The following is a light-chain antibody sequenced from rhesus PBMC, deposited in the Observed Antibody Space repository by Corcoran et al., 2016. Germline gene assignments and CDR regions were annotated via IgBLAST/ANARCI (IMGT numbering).Light chain of an antibody. J-gene: IGKJ4*01. CDR1: QSISSW. Sequence: DIQMTQSPSSLSASVGDTVTITCRASQSISSWSAWYQQKPGKAPKLLIYKASNLQSGVPSRFSGSGSGTNFTLTISSLQSEDFATYYCQQYSSSPLTFGGGTKVGLK. CDR3: QQYSSSPLT. V-gene: IGKV1-22*01. CDR2: KAS.